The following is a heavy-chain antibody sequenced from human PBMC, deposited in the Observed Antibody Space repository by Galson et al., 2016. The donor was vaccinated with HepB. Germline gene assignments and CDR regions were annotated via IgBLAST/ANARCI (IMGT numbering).Heavy chain of an antibody. CDR3: AREDCSNGVCYMDY. CDR2: SNSDGSST. Sequence: SLRLSCAASGFTFSRYWMHWVRQAPGKGPLWVSRSNSDGSSTYYADSVKGRFAISRDSARNTLYLQMNSLRAEDTAVYYCAREDCSNGVCYMDYWGQGSLVTVSS. D-gene: IGHD2-8*01. J-gene: IGHJ4*02. CDR1: GFTFSRYW. V-gene: IGHV3-74*01.